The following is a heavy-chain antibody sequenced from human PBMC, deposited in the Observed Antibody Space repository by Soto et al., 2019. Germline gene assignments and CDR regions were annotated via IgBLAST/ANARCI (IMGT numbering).Heavy chain of an antibody. J-gene: IGHJ4*02. CDR1: GFTFDDYA. V-gene: IGHV3-9*01. CDR3: AKGGHLTTRPYYFDY. Sequence: EVQLVESGGGLVQPGRSLRLSCAASGFTFDDYAMHWVRQAPGKGLGWVSGISWDSGRIGYADSVKGRFAISRDNAKNSLYLQMNSLRAEDTALYYCAKGGHLTTRPYYFDYWGQGTLVTVSS. D-gene: IGHD4-4*01. CDR2: ISWDSGRI.